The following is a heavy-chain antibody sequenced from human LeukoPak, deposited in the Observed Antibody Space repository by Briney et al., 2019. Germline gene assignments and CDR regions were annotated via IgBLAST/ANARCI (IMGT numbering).Heavy chain of an antibody. Sequence: SGPTLVKPKQTLTLTCTFSGFSLSTSGVGVGWIRQPPGKALEWLALIYWDDDKRYSPSLKSRLTITKDTSKNQVVLTMTNMDPVDTATYYCAHKSVSPRSGYSFDYWGQGTLVTVSS. CDR2: IYWDDDK. J-gene: IGHJ4*02. CDR1: GFSLSTSGVG. V-gene: IGHV2-5*02. D-gene: IGHD3-22*01. CDR3: AHKSVSPRSGYSFDY.